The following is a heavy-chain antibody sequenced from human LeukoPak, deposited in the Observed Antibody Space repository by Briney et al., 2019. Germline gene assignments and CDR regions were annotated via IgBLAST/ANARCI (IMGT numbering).Heavy chain of an antibody. V-gene: IGHV3-23*01. J-gene: IGHJ5*02. CDR2: ISGSGGST. Sequence: PGGSLRLSCAASGFTFSSYAMSWVRQAPGKGLEWVSAISGSGGSTYYADSVKGRFTISRDNSKNTLYLQMNSLRAEDTAVYYCARDYYDFWSGYPSWGQGTLVTVSS. D-gene: IGHD3-3*01. CDR1: GFTFSSYA. CDR3: ARDYYDFWSGYPS.